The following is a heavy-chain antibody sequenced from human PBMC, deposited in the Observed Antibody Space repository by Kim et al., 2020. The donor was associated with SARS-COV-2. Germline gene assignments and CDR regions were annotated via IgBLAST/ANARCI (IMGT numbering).Heavy chain of an antibody. J-gene: IGHJ4*02. CDR3: ARPSSSHFDF. D-gene: IGHD3-10*01. Sequence: GGSLRLSCAASGFIFRNFGLHWVRQAPGKGLEWVAFISNDGATAIYADSVRGRFTISRDYSENKVYLQMDSLSAGDTAVYYCARPSSSHFDFWGQGPLVSVSS. V-gene: IGHV3-33*05. CDR2: ISNDGATA. CDR1: GFIFRNFG.